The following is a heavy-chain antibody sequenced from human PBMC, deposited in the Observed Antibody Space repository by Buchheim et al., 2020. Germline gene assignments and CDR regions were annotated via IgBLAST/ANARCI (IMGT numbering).Heavy chain of an antibody. V-gene: IGHV3-33*01. Sequence: QVQLVESGGGVVQPGRSLRLSCAASGFTFSSYGMHWVRQAPGKGLEWVAVIWYDGSNKYYADSVKGRFTISRDNSKNTLYLQMNSLRAEDTAVYYCARGRVVVKGIGYYYYGMDVWGQGTT. D-gene: IGHD3-22*01. CDR3: ARGRVVVKGIGYYYYGMDV. CDR2: IWYDGSNK. J-gene: IGHJ6*02. CDR1: GFTFSSYG.